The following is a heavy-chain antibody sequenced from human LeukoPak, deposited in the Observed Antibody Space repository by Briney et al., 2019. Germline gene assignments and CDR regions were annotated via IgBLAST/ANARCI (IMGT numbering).Heavy chain of an antibody. CDR3: ASTYYYDSSGYVAFDI. CDR1: GYSFTSYW. D-gene: IGHD3-22*01. J-gene: IGHJ3*02. Sequence: GESLKISCKGSGYSFTSYWIGWVRQMPGKGLEWVGIIYPGDSDTRYSPSFQGQVTISADKSISTAYLQWSSLKASDTAMYYCASTYYYDSSGYVAFDIWGQGTMVTVSS. V-gene: IGHV5-51*01. CDR2: IYPGDSDT.